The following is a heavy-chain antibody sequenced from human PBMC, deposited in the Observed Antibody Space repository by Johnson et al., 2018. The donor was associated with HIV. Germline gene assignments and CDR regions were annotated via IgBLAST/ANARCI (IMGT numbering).Heavy chain of an antibody. CDR3: TRGPRNPGLDAFDI. V-gene: IGHV3-9*01. Sequence: VQLVESGGGVVQPGRSLRLSCAASRFTFSSFAMHWIRKTPGKGLEWVSGISWNSGSVIYVDSVKGRFTISRDNAKNSLYLQMNRLRAEDTALYYCTRGPRNPGLDAFDIWGQGTMVTVSS. D-gene: IGHD1-14*01. CDR2: ISWNSGSV. J-gene: IGHJ3*02. CDR1: RFTFSSFA.